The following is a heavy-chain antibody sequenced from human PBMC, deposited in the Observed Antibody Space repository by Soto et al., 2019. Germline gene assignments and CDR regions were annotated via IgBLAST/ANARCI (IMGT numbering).Heavy chain of an antibody. CDR2: ISGSGGAT. D-gene: IGHD1-7*01. V-gene: IGHV3-64D*08. J-gene: IGHJ4*02. Sequence: GGSLRLSCSPSGFTFKNFAMHWLRQAPGKGLDYVSSISGSGGATHHADSVKGRFTISRDNSKNILFLQMSSLRPEDTALYYCVKDYGRNWNYVFDFWGQGTLVTVSS. CDR1: GFTFKNFA. CDR3: VKDYGRNWNYVFDF.